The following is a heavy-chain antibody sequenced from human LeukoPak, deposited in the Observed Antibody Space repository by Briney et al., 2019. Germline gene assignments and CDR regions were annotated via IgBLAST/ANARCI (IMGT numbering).Heavy chain of an antibody. CDR3: TTQYYYDSSGYPYFDY. D-gene: IGHD3-22*01. V-gene: IGHV3-15*01. CDR1: GFTFSNAW. CDR2: IKSKTDGGTT. J-gene: IGHJ4*02. Sequence: NSGGSLRLSCAASGFTFSNAWMSWVRQAPGKGLEWVGRIKSKTDGGTTDYAAPVKGRFTISRDDSKNTLYLQMNSLKTEDTAVYYCTTQYYYDSSGYPYFDYWGQGTLVTVSS.